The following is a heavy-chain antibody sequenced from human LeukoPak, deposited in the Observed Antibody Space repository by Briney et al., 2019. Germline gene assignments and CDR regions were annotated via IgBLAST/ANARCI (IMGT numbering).Heavy chain of an antibody. D-gene: IGHD6-13*01. CDR1: GYTFTGYY. Sequence: VASVKVSCKASGYTFTGYYMHWVRRAPGQGLEWMGWINPNSGGTNYAQKFQGRVTITADKSTSTAYMELSSLRSDDTAVYYCARDRGIPGPGNAFDFWGQGTMVTVSS. CDR2: INPNSGGT. V-gene: IGHV1-2*02. CDR3: ARDRGIPGPGNAFDF. J-gene: IGHJ3*01.